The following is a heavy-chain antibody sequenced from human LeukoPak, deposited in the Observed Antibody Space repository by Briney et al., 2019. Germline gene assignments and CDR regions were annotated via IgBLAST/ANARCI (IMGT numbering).Heavy chain of an antibody. CDR3: ARVGYEYYYYYMDV. D-gene: IGHD5-12*01. V-gene: IGHV1-2*02. CDR1: GYTFTGYY. J-gene: IGHJ6*03. Sequence: ASVKVSCKASGYTFTGYYMHWVRQAPGQGLEWMGWINPNSGGTNYAQKFQGRVTMTRDTSISTAYMELSRLRSDDTAVYYSARVGYEYYYYYMDVWGKGTTVTVSS. CDR2: INPNSGGT.